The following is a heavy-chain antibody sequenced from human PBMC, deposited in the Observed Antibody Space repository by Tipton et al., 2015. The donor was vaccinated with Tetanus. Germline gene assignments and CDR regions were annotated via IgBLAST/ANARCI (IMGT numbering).Heavy chain of an antibody. Sequence: GSLRLSCAVSGVSISSNHWWSWVRQAPGKGLEWIGEISHSGGSNYNPSLKSRVAMSEDTSKNLFSLHLNSVTAADTAVYYCAMIHGVSSSFDYWGQGTPVTVSS. V-gene: IGHV4-4*02. J-gene: IGHJ4*02. CDR1: GVSISSNHW. D-gene: IGHD6-6*01. CDR2: ISHSGGS. CDR3: AMIHGVSSSFDY.